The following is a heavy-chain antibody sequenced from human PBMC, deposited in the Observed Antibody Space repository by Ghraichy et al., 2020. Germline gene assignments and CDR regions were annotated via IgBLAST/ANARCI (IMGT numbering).Heavy chain of an antibody. J-gene: IGHJ6*02. CDR3: VRDQRYSPYVMDV. V-gene: IGHV4-59*01. D-gene: IGHD2-21*01. CDR1: GGSISSDY. CDR2: IYYSGST. Sequence: SETLSLTCTVSGGSISSDYWSWIRQPPGKGLEWIGYIYYSGSTNYNPSLKSRVTISVDTSKNQFSLKLNSVTAADTAVYYCVRDQRYSPYVMDVWGQGTTVTVSS.